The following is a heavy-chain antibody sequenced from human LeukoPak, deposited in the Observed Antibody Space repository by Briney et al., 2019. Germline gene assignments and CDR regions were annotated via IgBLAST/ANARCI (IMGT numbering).Heavy chain of an antibody. CDR1: GGSISSSIYY. Sequence: PSETLSLTCIVSGGSISSSIYYWAWVRQPPGKGLEWIGTVFYNGATQYSPSLRSRVTISIDTSTNQFSLKLSSVTAADTAVYYCARPRIAATFDAFDIWGQGTMVTVSS. V-gene: IGHV4-39*07. CDR3: ARPRIAATFDAFDI. CDR2: VFYNGAT. D-gene: IGHD6-13*01. J-gene: IGHJ3*02.